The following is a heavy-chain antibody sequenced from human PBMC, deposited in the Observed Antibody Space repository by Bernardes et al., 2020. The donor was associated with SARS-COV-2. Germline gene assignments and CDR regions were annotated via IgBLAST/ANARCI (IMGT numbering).Heavy chain of an antibody. CDR1: GFTFSSYA. V-gene: IGHV3-23*01. Sequence: VGSLRLSCAASGFTFSSYAMSWVRQAPGKGLEWVSAISGSGGSTYYADSVKGRFTISRDNSKNTLYLQMNSLRAEDTAVYYCAKFGAARQPTYYFDYWGQGTLVTVSS. D-gene: IGHD3-10*01. CDR3: AKFGAARQPTYYFDY. J-gene: IGHJ4*02. CDR2: ISGSGGST.